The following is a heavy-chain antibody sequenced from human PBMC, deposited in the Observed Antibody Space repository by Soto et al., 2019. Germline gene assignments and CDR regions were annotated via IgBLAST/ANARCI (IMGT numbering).Heavy chain of an antibody. Sequence: GGSLRLSCAASGFTFSSYGMHWVRQAPGKGLEWVAVISYDGSNKYYADSVKGRFTNSRDNSKNTLYLQMNSLRAEDTAVYYCAKGRPYYDFWSGYLEDYYYYGMDVWGQGTTVTVSS. V-gene: IGHV3-30*18. J-gene: IGHJ6*02. CDR3: AKGRPYYDFWSGYLEDYYYYGMDV. D-gene: IGHD3-3*01. CDR1: GFTFSSYG. CDR2: ISYDGSNK.